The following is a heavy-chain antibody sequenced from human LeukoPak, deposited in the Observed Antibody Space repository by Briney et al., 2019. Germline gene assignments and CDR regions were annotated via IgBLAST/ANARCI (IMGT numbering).Heavy chain of an antibody. J-gene: IGHJ5*02. CDR1: GYTFTSYY. CDR2: IEPSGGST. Sequence: SVKCSCKASGYTFTSYYMHWVRQAPGQGLAWMGIIEPSGGSTSYAQRFQGRVTMTRDTSTSTVYMELSSLRSEDTAVYYCAREGSSSSDSGWSDPSSEGTLVTVS. CDR3: AREGSSSSDSGWSDP. V-gene: IGHV1-46*01. D-gene: IGHD6-6*01.